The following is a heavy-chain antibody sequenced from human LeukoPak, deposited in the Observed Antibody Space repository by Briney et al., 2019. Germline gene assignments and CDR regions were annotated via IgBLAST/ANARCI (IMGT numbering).Heavy chain of an antibody. V-gene: IGHV4-59*01. CDR2: FHNSGTS. CDR1: NDSISDYY. D-gene: IGHD3-16*01. Sequence: PSETLSLTCTVSNDSISDYYRGWIRQPPGKGLEWIGYFHNSGTSTYNPSLKSRVTISADTSKNQFSLKLNSLTTADTAVYYCTRGAGWLIDYWGQGILVTVSS. CDR3: TRGAGWLIDY. J-gene: IGHJ4*02.